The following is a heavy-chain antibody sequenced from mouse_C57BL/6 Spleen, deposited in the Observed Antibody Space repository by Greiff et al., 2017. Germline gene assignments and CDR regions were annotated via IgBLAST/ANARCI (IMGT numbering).Heavy chain of an antibody. J-gene: IGHJ3*01. CDR2: IYPRSGHT. D-gene: IGHD1-1*01. Sequence: QVHVKQPGAELARPGASVKLSCKASGSTFTSYGISWVKQRTGQGLEWIGEIYPRSGHTYSNEKFKGKATLNADKSSRTAYMELSSLTSDDSAGYYCARNDYGNSSAWFSCWGHGALVTVAA. CDR1: GSTFTSYG. CDR3: ARNDYGNSSAWFSC. V-gene: IGHV1-81*01.